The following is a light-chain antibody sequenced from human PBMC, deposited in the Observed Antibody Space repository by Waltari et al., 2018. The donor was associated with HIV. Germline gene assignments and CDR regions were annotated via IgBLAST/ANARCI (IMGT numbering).Light chain of an antibody. Sequence: EMVMTQSPATLSVSPGERATLSCRASQTVSNNLAWYQQKPGQAPRLLIHGAFTRATGIPARFSGSGSGTDFTLTISSLQSEDFAIYYCQQYENWPPFTFGGGTRVEIK. J-gene: IGKJ4*01. CDR2: GAF. V-gene: IGKV3-15*01. CDR3: QQYENWPPFT. CDR1: QTVSNN.